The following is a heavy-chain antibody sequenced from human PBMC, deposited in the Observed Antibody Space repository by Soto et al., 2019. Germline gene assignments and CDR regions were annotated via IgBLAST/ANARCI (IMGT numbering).Heavy chain of an antibody. CDR3: ARYYCINGVCQYFVY. D-gene: IGHD2-8*01. V-gene: IGHV4-59*01. CDR1: GISISSYY. J-gene: IGHJ4*02. Sequence: SETLSLTCIVSGISISSYYWSWIRQPPGKGLEWIGFIYHNGRTNYNPSLESRVTISVDTSNNQFSLKLNSVTAADTAVYYCARYYCINGVCQYFVYWGQGALVTVSS. CDR2: IYHNGRT.